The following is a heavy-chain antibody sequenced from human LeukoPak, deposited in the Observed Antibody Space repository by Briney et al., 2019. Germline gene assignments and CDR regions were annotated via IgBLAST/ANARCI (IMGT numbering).Heavy chain of an antibody. J-gene: IGHJ6*03. D-gene: IGHD6-19*01. CDR1: GGSFSGYY. V-gene: IGHV4-34*01. CDR2: INHSGST. Sequence: SQTLSLTCAVYGGSFSGYYWGWIRHPPGKGLEWIGEINHSGSTNYNPSLKSRVTISVDTSKKQFSLKLSPVTAADTAVYYCARGGRGWYYMDVWGKGTTVTVSS. CDR3: ARGGRGWYYMDV.